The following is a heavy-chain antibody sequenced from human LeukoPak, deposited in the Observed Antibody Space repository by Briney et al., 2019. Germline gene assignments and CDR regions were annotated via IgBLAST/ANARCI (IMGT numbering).Heavy chain of an antibody. D-gene: IGHD6-19*01. CDR2: INHSGST. V-gene: IGHV4-34*01. J-gene: IGHJ5*02. CDR3: ARAGRLGVAVVNWFDP. CDR1: GGSISSYY. Sequence: SETLSLTCTVSGGSISSYYWSWIRQPPGKGLEWIGGINHSGSTNYNPSLKSRVTISVDTSKNQFSLKLSSVTAADTAIYYCARAGRLGVAVVNWFDPWGQGTLVIVSS.